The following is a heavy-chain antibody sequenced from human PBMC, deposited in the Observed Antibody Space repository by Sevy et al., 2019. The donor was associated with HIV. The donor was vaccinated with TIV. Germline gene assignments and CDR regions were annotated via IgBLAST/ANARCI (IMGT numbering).Heavy chain of an antibody. V-gene: IGHV4-4*07. J-gene: IGHJ6*03. Sequence: SETLSLTCTVSGGSISSYYWSWIRQPAGKGLEWIGRIYTSGSTNYNPSLKSRVTMSVDTSKNQFSLKRSSVTAADTAVYYCARDTMVRGVIISTYYYYYYYMDVWGKGTTVTVSS. CDR2: IYTSGST. CDR3: ARDTMVRGVIISTYYYYYYYMDV. CDR1: GGSISSYY. D-gene: IGHD3-10*01.